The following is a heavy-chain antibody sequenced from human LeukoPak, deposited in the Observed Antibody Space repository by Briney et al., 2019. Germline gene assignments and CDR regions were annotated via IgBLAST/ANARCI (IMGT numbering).Heavy chain of an antibody. CDR3: ARGGDYYDRYFDY. Sequence: SETLSLTCTVSVGSISTHYWTWIRQPAGKGLEWIGRIYPSGSTHYNPSLKSRVTMSVDTSKNQFSLRLSSVTAADTAVYYCARGGDYYDRYFDYWGPGTLVTVSS. CDR1: VGSISTHY. V-gene: IGHV4-4*07. CDR2: IYPSGST. D-gene: IGHD3-3*01. J-gene: IGHJ4*02.